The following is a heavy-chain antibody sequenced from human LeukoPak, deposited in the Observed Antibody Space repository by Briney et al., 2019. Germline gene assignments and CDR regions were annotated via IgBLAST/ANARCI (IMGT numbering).Heavy chain of an antibody. V-gene: IGHV3-74*01. CDR3: ARPGVGFDY. CDR1: GFTFTSYW. J-gene: IGHJ4*02. CDR2: INSDGTIT. Sequence: GGSLRLSCAASGFTFTSYWMHWARQAPGKGLVWLSRINSDGTITSYADSLEGRFTISRDNAKNTVYLQMNSLRAEDTAVYYCARPGVGFDYWGQGALVTVSS.